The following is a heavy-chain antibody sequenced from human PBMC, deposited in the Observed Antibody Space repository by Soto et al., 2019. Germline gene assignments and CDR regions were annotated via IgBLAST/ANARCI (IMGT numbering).Heavy chain of an antibody. CDR3: ARESVGAPYFDL. CDR2: ISSSSSYI. Sequence: EVQLVESGGGLVKPGGSLRLSCAASGFTFSSYSMNWVRQAPGKGLEWVSSISSSSSYIYYADSVKGRFTISRDNAKNSLYRQMNSLRAEDTAVYYCARESVGAPYFDLWGRGTLVTVSS. V-gene: IGHV3-21*01. D-gene: IGHD2-15*01. J-gene: IGHJ2*01. CDR1: GFTFSSYS.